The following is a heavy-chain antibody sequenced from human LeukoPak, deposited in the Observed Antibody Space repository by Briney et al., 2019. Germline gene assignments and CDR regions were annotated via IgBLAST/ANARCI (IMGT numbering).Heavy chain of an antibody. CDR3: ASTHYYASSGYFDY. D-gene: IGHD3-22*01. CDR2: IYSGGST. CDR1: GFTVSSNY. V-gene: IGHV3-53*01. J-gene: IGHJ4*02. Sequence: GGSLRLSCAASGFTVSSNYMSWVRQAPGKGLEWVSVIYSGGSTYYADSVKGRFTISRDNSKNTLYLQMNSLRAEDTAVYYCASTHYYASSGYFDYWGQGTLVTVSS.